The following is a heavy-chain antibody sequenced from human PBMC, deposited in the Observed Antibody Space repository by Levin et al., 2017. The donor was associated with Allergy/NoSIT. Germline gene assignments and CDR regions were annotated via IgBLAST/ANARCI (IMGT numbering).Heavy chain of an antibody. CDR1: GFTFGDYA. J-gene: IGHJ4*02. V-gene: IGHV3-49*03. CDR3: TRDDFRPGPYFDY. CDR2: IRSKAYGGTT. Sequence: GGSLRLSCTTSGFTFGDYALNWFRQAPGKRLEWVGFIRSKAYGGTTEYAASVKGRFTIPRDDSKSIAYLQMSNLKTEDTALYYCTRDDFRPGPYFDYWGQGTLVTVSS. D-gene: IGHD3-3*01.